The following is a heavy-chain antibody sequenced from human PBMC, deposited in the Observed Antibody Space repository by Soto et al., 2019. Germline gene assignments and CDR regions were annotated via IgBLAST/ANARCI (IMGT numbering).Heavy chain of an antibody. D-gene: IGHD6-13*01. V-gene: IGHV1-18*04. Sequence: ASVKVSCKASGYTFTDYYISWMRQAPGQGLEWMGWIIPYNVDTNFAQKFQGRVTMTTDTSTSTAYMELRSLRSDDTAVYYCARGGFSSSWRLDYWGQGTLATVSS. CDR3: ARGGFSSSWRLDY. CDR2: IIPYNVDT. J-gene: IGHJ4*02. CDR1: GYTFTDYY.